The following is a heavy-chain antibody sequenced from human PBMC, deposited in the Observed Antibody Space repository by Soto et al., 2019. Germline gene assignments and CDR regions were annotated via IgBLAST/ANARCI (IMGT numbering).Heavy chain of an antibody. D-gene: IGHD3-3*01. J-gene: IGHJ4*02. CDR2: IKQDGSEK. CDR3: ARSYYDFWSGPYYFDY. Sequence: PGGSLRLSCAASGFSFSSYWMSWVRQAPGKGLEWVANIKQDGSEKYYVDSAKGRFTISRDNAKNSLYLQMNSLRAEDTAVYYCARSYYDFWSGPYYFDYWGQGTLVTVSS. V-gene: IGHV3-7*05. CDR1: GFSFSSYW.